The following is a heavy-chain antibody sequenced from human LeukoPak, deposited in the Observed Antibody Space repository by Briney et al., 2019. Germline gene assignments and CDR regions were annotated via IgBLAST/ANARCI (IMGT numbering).Heavy chain of an antibody. V-gene: IGHV4-61*02. D-gene: IGHD3-10*01. CDR1: GGSISSGSYY. CDR2: IYTSGST. CDR3: RRGLDY. Sequence: PSETLSLTCTVSGGSISSGSYYWSWIRQPAGKGLEWIGRIYTSGSTNYNPSLKSRVTISVDTSKNQFSLKLSSVTAADTAVYYCRRGLDYWGQGTLVTVSS. J-gene: IGHJ4*02.